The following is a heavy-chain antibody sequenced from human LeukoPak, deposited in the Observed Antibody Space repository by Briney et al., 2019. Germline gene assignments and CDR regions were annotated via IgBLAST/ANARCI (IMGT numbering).Heavy chain of an antibody. D-gene: IGHD6-13*01. V-gene: IGHV5-51*01. Sequence: GESLKISCKGSGYSFTNYWIGWVRQMPGKGLEWMGIIYPGDSDTRYSPSFQGQVTISADKSISTAYLQWSSLKASDTAMYYCARRLIAAAGPYNWFDPWGQGTLVTVSS. CDR1: GYSFTNYW. CDR3: ARRLIAAAGPYNWFDP. CDR2: IYPGDSDT. J-gene: IGHJ5*02.